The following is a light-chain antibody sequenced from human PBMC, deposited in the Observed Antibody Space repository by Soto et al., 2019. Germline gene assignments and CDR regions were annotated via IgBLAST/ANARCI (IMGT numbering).Light chain of an antibody. CDR1: QDISNY. J-gene: IGKJ3*01. Sequence: DIQMTQSPSSLSASVGDRVTITCQASQDISNYLNWYQQKPGKAPKLLIYDASNLETGVPSRFSGSGSGTDFTFTISSLQPEDIATYYCQQSYSTPPFTFGPGTRVDI. V-gene: IGKV1-33*01. CDR2: DAS. CDR3: QQSYSTPPFT.